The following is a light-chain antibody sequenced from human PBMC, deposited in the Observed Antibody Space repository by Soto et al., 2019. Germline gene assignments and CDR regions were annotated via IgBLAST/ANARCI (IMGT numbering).Light chain of an antibody. Sequence: DIQMTQSPSSLSASVGDRVTITCRASQSNTSYLNWYQQKPGKAPKLLIYAASSLQSGVPSRFSGSGSGTDFTLTISRLQREDFATYYCQQSYSTLGLTFGGGTKVEIK. V-gene: IGKV1-39*01. CDR3: QQSYSTLGLT. J-gene: IGKJ4*01. CDR1: QSNTSY. CDR2: AAS.